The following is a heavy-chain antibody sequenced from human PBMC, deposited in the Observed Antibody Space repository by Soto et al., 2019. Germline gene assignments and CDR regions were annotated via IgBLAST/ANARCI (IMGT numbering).Heavy chain of an antibody. D-gene: IGHD1-1*01. CDR1: GGSISSSSYY. CDR2: IYNSGST. J-gene: IGHJ5*02. V-gene: IGHV4-39*01. CDR3: ARFVPNESWFDP. Sequence: SETLSLTCTVSGGSISSSSYYWGWIRQPPGKGLEWIGSIYNSGSTYYKQSLKNRDTISVDTSKKQYTLKQRSMTAADTAVYYCARFVPNESWFDPWGQGTLVTVS.